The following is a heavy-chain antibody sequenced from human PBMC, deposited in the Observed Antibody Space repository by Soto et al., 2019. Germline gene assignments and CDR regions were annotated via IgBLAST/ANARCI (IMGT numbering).Heavy chain of an antibody. V-gene: IGHV4-34*01. Sequence: PSETLSLTCAVYGGSFSGYYWSWIRQPPGKGLEWIGEINHSGSTNYNPSLKSRVTISVDTSKNQFSLKLSSVTAADTAVYYCAKSASSHYYGSGSYYLNWFDPWGQGTLVTVSS. D-gene: IGHD3-10*01. CDR1: GGSFSGYY. J-gene: IGHJ5*02. CDR3: AKSASSHYYGSGSYYLNWFDP. CDR2: INHSGST.